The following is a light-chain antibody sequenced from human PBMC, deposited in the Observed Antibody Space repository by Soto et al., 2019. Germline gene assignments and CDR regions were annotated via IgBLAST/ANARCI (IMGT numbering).Light chain of an antibody. CDR2: EVS. J-gene: IGLJ2*01. CDR3: SSYAGSTPVV. Sequence: QSALTQPPSAFGSPGQSVTLSCTGTSSDVGAYNYVSWYQQHPGKAPKLMIYEVSKRPSGVPNRFSGSKSGDTASLTVSGLQADDEADYYCSSYAGSTPVVFGGGTKLTVL. CDR1: SSDVGAYNY. V-gene: IGLV2-8*01.